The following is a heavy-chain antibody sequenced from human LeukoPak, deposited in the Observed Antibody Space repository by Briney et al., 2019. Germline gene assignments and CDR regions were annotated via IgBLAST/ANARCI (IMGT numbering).Heavy chain of an antibody. Sequence: SETLSLTCAVYGGSFSGYYWSWIRQPPGKGLEWIGEINHSGSTNYNPSLKSRVTISVDTSKNQFSLKLSSVTAADTAVYYCLQDTNCWGQGTLVTVSS. CDR2: INHSGST. V-gene: IGHV4-34*01. D-gene: IGHD2-15*01. J-gene: IGHJ4*02. CDR3: LQDTNC. CDR1: GGSFSGYY.